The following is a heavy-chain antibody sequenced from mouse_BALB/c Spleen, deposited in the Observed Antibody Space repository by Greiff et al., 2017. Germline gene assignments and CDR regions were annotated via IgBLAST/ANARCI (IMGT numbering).Heavy chain of an antibody. D-gene: IGHD1-1*02. CDR2: IRNKANGYTT. Sequence: EVHLVESGGGLVQPGGSLRLSCATSGFTFTDYYMSWVRQPPGKALEWLGFIRNKANGYTTEYSASVKGRFTISRDNSQSILYLQMNTLRAEDSATYYCARAYGYVDYWGQGTTLTVSS. CDR1: GFTFTDYY. CDR3: ARAYGYVDY. V-gene: IGHV7-3*02. J-gene: IGHJ2*01.